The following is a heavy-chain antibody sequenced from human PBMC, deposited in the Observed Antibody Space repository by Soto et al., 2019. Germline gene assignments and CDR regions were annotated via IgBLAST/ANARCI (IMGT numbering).Heavy chain of an antibody. CDR3: ARAGYYYDGSGLEAYYYYGMDV. D-gene: IGHD3-22*01. V-gene: IGHV1-18*01. Sequence: GASVKVSCKASGYTFTSYGISWVRQAPGQGLEWMGWISAYNGNTNYAQKLQGRVTMTTDTSTSTAYMELRSLRSDDTAVYYCARAGYYYDGSGLEAYYYYGMDVWGQGTTVTVSS. CDR1: GYTFTSYG. CDR2: ISAYNGNT. J-gene: IGHJ6*02.